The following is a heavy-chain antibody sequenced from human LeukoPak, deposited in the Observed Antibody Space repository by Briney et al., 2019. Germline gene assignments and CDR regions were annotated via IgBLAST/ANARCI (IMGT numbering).Heavy chain of an antibody. CDR2: INHSGST. D-gene: IGHD2-15*01. Sequence: SETLSHTCAVYGGSFSGYYWSWIRQPPGKGLEWIGEINHSGSTNYNPSLKSRVTISVDTSKNQFSLKLSSVTAADTAVYYCARGDCSGGSCYWTYYYYYMDVWGKGTTVTVSS. CDR1: GGSFSGYY. CDR3: ARGDCSGGSCYWTYYYYYMDV. J-gene: IGHJ6*03. V-gene: IGHV4-34*01.